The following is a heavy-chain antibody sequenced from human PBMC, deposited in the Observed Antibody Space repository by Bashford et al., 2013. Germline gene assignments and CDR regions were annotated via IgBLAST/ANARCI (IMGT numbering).Heavy chain of an antibody. Sequence: SETLSLTCTVSGGSISSGDYYWSWIRQPPGKGLEWIGYIYYSGSTYYNPSLKSRVTISVDTSKNQFSLKLSSVTAADTAVYYCARGVGSYYDFWSGYPDSYYFDYWGQGTLVTVSS. CDR3: ARGVGSYYDFWSGYPDSYYFDY. V-gene: IGHV4-30-4*01. J-gene: IGHJ4*02. CDR1: GGSISSGDYY. CDR2: IYYSGST. D-gene: IGHD3-3*01.